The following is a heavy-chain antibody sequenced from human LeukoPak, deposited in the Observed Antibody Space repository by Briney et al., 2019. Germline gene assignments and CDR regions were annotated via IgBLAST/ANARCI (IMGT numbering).Heavy chain of an antibody. D-gene: IGHD3-9*01. J-gene: IGHJ4*02. Sequence: GGSLRLSCAASGFTFSSYGMHWVRQAPGKGLEWVAFIRYDGSDKYYADSVKGRFTISRDNSKNTLYVQMNSLRAEDTAVYYCAKAGADRVLRHFDWSAWEWGQGTLVTVSS. V-gene: IGHV3-30*02. CDR3: AKAGADRVLRHFDWSAWE. CDR1: GFTFSSYG. CDR2: IRYDGSDK.